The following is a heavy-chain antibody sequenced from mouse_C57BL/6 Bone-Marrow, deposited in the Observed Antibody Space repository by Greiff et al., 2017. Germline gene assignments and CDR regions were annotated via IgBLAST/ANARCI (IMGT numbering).Heavy chain of an antibody. J-gene: IGHJ3*01. V-gene: IGHV2-2*01. Sequence: QVQLQQSGPGLVQPSQSLSITCTVSGFSLTSYGVHWVRQSPGKGLEWLGVIWSGGSTDYNAAFISRLSISKDNSKSQVFFKMNSLQADDTAIYYCARKDYDYDVFAYWGQGTLVTVSA. D-gene: IGHD2-4*01. CDR1: GFSLTSYG. CDR3: ARKDYDYDVFAY. CDR2: IWSGGST.